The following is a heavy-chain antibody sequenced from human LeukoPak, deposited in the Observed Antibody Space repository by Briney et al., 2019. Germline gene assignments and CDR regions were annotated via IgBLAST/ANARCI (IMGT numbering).Heavy chain of an antibody. J-gene: IGHJ4*02. CDR3: AKAQGSSRWYYFDY. Sequence: GGSLRLSCAASGFTFTSYAVSWVRRAPGKGLEWVSGISGSGGSTSYADSVKGRFTISRDNSKNTLYLQMNSLRAEDTAVYYCAKAQGSSRWYYFDYWGQGTLVTVSS. D-gene: IGHD6-13*01. CDR2: ISGSGGST. CDR1: GFTFTSYA. V-gene: IGHV3-23*01.